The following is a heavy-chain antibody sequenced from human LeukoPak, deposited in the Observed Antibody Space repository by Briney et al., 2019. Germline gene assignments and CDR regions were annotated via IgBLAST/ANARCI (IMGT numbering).Heavy chain of an antibody. J-gene: IGHJ4*02. CDR1: GGSISSYD. V-gene: IGHV4-59*01. Sequence: SETLSLTCSVSGGSISSYDWIWIRQPPGKELEWIGYIYYSGSTNYNPSLKSRVTISVDTSKNQFSLKLSSVTAADTAVYYCAREDSSGCLDYWGQGTVVTVSS. CDR3: AREDSSGCLDY. D-gene: IGHD6-19*01. CDR2: IYYSGST.